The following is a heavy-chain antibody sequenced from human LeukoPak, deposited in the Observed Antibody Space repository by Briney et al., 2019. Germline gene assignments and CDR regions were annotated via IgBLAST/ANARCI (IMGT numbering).Heavy chain of an antibody. CDR2: IYDSGST. CDR1: GGSIRSSYYY. D-gene: IGHD6-19*01. V-gene: IGHV4-39*02. J-gene: IGHJ4*02. CDR3: AREWLVGPSDC. Sequence: SETLALTCTVSGGSIRSSYYYWGWIRQPPGKGLEWIGSIYDSGSTYYNPSLKSRVTISVDTFKNQFSLKLSSVTAADTAVYYCAREWLVGPSDCWGQGTLVTVSS.